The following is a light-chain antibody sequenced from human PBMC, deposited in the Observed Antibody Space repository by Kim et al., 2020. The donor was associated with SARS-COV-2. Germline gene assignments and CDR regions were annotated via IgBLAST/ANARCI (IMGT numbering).Light chain of an antibody. V-gene: IGLV2-23*02. CDR3: CSYAGDGTYG. CDR2: EFT. Sequence: GQSITIYSTGTNSEVGSYNLLSWYQQHPGKAPKVIIFEFTKRPSGVSDPFSGSKSGNTASLTISGLQTEDEATYSCCSYAGDGTYGFGSGTKVTVL. CDR1: NSEVGSYNL. J-gene: IGLJ1*01.